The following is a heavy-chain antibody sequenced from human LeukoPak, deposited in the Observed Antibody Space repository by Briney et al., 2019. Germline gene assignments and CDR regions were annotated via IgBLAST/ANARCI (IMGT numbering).Heavy chain of an antibody. CDR3: ARGNYYYIDV. CDR1: GFTFSSYE. J-gene: IGHJ6*03. CDR2: ISSSGSTI. Sequence: GGSLRLSCAASGFTFSSYEMNWVRQAPQKGLEWVSYISSSGSTIYYADSVKGRFTISRDNAKNSLYLQMNSLRAEDTAVYYCARGNYYYIDVWGKGTTVTISS. V-gene: IGHV3-48*03.